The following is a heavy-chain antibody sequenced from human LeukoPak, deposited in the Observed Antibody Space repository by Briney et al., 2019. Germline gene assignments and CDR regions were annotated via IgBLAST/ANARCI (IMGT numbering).Heavy chain of an antibody. CDR2: INHSGST. CDR3: ASSYCSGGSCYSNWFAP. J-gene: IGHJ5*02. CDR1: GGSFSGYS. V-gene: IGHV4-34*01. D-gene: IGHD2-15*01. Sequence: KSSETLSLTCAVYGGSFSGYSWSWIRQPPGKGLEWIGEINHSGSTNYNPSLKSRVTISVDTSKNQFALKLSSVTAADTAVYYCASSYCSGGSCYSNWFAPWGQGTLVTVSS.